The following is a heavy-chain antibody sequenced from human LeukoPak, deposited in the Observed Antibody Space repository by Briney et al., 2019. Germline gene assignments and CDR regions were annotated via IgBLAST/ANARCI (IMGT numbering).Heavy chain of an antibody. Sequence: SETLSLTCTVSGGSISSSSYYWGWIRQPPGKGLEWIGSIYYSGSTYYNPSLKSRVTISVDTSKNQFSLRLKSVTAAGTAVYYCWRPHCSNSVCSSSRVDFWGQGTLVTVSS. V-gene: IGHV4-39*01. CDR2: IYYSGST. J-gene: IGHJ4*02. CDR3: WRPHCSNSVCSSSRVDF. D-gene: IGHD2-8*01. CDR1: GGSISSSSYY.